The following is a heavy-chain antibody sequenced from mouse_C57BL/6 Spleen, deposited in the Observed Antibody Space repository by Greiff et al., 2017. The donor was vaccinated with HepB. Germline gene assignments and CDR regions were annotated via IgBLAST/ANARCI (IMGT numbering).Heavy chain of an antibody. D-gene: IGHD2-1*01. CDR2: IYPGDGDT. Sequence: VMLVESGAELVKPGASVKISCKASGYAFSSYWMNWVKQRPGKGLEWIGQIYPGDGDTNYNGKFKGKATLTADKSSSTAYMQLSSLTSEDSAVYFCARSYGNYEFAYWGQGTLVTVSA. CDR3: ARSYGNYEFAY. V-gene: IGHV1-80*01. CDR1: GYAFSSYW. J-gene: IGHJ3*01.